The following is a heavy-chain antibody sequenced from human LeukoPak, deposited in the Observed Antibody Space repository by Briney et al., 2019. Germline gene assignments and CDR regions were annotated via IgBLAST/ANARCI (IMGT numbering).Heavy chain of an antibody. Sequence: PSQTLSLTCTVSGGSISSGSDYWSWIRQPAGKGLEWIERIYTSGSTNYNPSLKSRVTISVDTSKNQFSLKLSSVTAADTAVYYCARVQLSGSYHAAFDYWGQGTLVTVSS. CDR2: IYTSGST. D-gene: IGHD1-26*01. CDR3: ARVQLSGSYHAAFDY. CDR1: GGSISSGSDY. J-gene: IGHJ4*02. V-gene: IGHV4-61*02.